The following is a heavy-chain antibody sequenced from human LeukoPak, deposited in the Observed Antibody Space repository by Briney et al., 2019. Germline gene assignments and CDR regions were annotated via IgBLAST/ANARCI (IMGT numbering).Heavy chain of an antibody. CDR2: IIPIFGTA. CDR1: GGTFSSYA. J-gene: IGHJ6*03. D-gene: IGHD6-19*01. V-gene: IGHV1-69*13. Sequence: SVKVSCEASGGTFSSYAISWVRQAPGQGLEWMGGIIPIFGTANYAQKFQGRVTITADESTSTAYMELSSLRSEDTAVYYCARGLAYSSGWYGDYYYYMDVWGKGTTVTVSS. CDR3: ARGLAYSSGWYGDYYYYMDV.